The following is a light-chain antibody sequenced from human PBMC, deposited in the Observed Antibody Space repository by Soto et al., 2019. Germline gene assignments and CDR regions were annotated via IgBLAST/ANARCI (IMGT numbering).Light chain of an antibody. V-gene: IGKV3-11*01. CDR3: QQRSNWPPIFT. Sequence: EIVLTQSPATLSLSPGERATLSCRASQSVSSYLAWYQQKPGQAPRLLIYDASNRATGIPAMFSGSASGTDFTLTITSLEPEDFAVYYCQQRSNWPPIFTFGPGAKVYFK. CDR1: QSVSSY. J-gene: IGKJ3*01. CDR2: DAS.